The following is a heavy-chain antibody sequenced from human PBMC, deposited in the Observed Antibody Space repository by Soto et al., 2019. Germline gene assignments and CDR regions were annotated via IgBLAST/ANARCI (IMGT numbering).Heavy chain of an antibody. Sequence: SETLSLTCAVSSGSISSINWWSWVRQPPGKGLEWIGEIYHSGSTNYNPSLKSRVTISVDKSKNQFSLRLSSVTAADTAVYYCARDPRIFAAGVWGQGTTVTVSS. CDR3: ARDPRIFAAGV. D-gene: IGHD3-3*01. V-gene: IGHV4-4*02. J-gene: IGHJ6*02. CDR2: IYHSGST. CDR1: SGSISSINW.